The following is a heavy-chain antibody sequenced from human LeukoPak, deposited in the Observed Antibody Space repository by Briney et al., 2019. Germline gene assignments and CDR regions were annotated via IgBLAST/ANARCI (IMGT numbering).Heavy chain of an antibody. CDR2: INPNSGGT. Sequence: ASVKVSCKASGYTFTAYYMHWVRQAPGQGLEWMGWINPNSGGTNYAQKFQGRVTMTRDTSISTAYMELCSLTSDDTAVYFCARNRGGTYFIYWGQGTLVTVSS. D-gene: IGHD1-26*01. CDR1: GYTFTAYY. J-gene: IGHJ4*02. V-gene: IGHV1-2*02. CDR3: ARNRGGTYFIY.